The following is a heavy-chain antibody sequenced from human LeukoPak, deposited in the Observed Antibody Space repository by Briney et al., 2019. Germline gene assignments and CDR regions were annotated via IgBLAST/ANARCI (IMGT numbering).Heavy chain of an antibody. V-gene: IGHV4-38-2*02. CDR1: GYSISSGYY. CDR3: ARVKGYKVGVVIKRRPGDFDY. J-gene: IGHJ4*02. CDR2: IYHSGSA. D-gene: IGHD3-3*01. Sequence: SETLSLTCTVSGYSISSGYYWGWIRQPPGKGLEWIGSIYHSGSAYYNPSLKSRVTISVDTSKNQFSLKLSSVTAADTAVYYCARVKGYKVGVVIKRRPGDFDYWGQGTLVTVSS.